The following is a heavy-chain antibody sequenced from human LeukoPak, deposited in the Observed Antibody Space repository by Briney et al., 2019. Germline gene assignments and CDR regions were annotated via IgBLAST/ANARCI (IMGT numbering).Heavy chain of an antibody. V-gene: IGHV3-33*01. Sequence: PGRSLRLSCAASGFTFSSYGMHWVRQAPGKGLEWVAVIWYDGSDKYYADSVKGRFTISRDNSKNTLYQQMNSLRAEDTAVYYCARDSSRGIDPWGQGTLVTVSS. D-gene: IGHD6-13*01. J-gene: IGHJ5*02. CDR2: IWYDGSDK. CDR3: ARDSSRGIDP. CDR1: GFTFSSYG.